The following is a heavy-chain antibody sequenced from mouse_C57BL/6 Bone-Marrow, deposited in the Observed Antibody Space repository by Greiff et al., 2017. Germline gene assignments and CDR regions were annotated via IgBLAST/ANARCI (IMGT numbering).Heavy chain of an antibody. CDR2: IYPGDGDT. CDR1: GSAFSSSW. V-gene: IGHV1-82*01. J-gene: IGHJ1*03. CDR3: ARSPRDV. Sequence: VQLQPSGPELVKPGASVKISCKASGSAFSSSWMNWVKQRPGKGLEWIGRIYPGDGDTNYNGKFKGKATLTADKSSSTAYMQLSSLTSEDSAVYFCARSPRDVWGTGTTVTVSS.